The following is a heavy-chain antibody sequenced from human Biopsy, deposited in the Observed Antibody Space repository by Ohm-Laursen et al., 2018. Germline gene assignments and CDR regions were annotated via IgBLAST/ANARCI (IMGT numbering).Heavy chain of an antibody. V-gene: IGHV3-33*01. Sequence: SLRLSCSASGFSFSSYGMHWVRQAPGKGLEWMAVLWYDGTNKYYADSVKGRFTISRDNSKNTLYLQMNSLRAEDTAMYYCARPTNARAGGAPFDIWGQGTMVTVSS. CDR1: GFSFSSYG. CDR2: LWYDGTNK. J-gene: IGHJ3*02. D-gene: IGHD1-1*01. CDR3: ARPTNARAGGAPFDI.